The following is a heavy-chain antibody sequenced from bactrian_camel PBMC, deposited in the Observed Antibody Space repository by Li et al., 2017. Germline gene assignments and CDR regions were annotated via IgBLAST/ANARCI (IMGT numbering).Heavy chain of an antibody. CDR1: RFTFSNYY. CDR3: ATDPALWVGEYTY. V-gene: IGHV3S40*01. Sequence: VQLVESGGSLGQPGGSLRLSCVASRFTFSNYYMSWVRQAPAKGVEWVSDINRGGGPHVADSVKGRFTISRDNAKNTVYLQMNSLKPEDTAVYYCATDPALWVGEYTYWGQGTQVTVS. D-gene: IGHD5*01. CDR2: INRGGGP. J-gene: IGHJ4*01.